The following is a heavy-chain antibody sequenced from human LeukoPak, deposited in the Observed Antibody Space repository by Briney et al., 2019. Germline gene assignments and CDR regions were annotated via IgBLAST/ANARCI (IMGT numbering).Heavy chain of an antibody. CDR2: ITGAGTST. Sequence: GGSLRLSCAASGFTFKSYGMTWVRQIPGKGLEWVSSITGAGTSTKYADSVNGRFTISGDNSKNTLSLQMTGLRDEDTAVYYCARKVAVAMDLDYWGQGTLVTVSS. V-gene: IGHV3-23*01. CDR3: ARKVAVAMDLDY. D-gene: IGHD5-18*01. J-gene: IGHJ4*02. CDR1: GFTFKSYG.